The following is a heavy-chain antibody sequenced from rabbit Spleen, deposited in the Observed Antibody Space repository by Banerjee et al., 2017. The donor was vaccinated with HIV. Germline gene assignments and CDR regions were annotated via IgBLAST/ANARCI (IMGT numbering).Heavy chain of an antibody. CDR1: GFSFSSSYF. Sequence: QEQLVESGGDLVKPEGSLTLTCTASGFSFSSSYFMGWVRQAPGKGLEWIACIYFGSSGSPYYASWAKCRFSISKTSSTTVTLQMTSLTAADTAAYFGARHSGSSGWGGDLWGPGTLVTVS. D-gene: IGHD4-1*01. CDR2: IYFGSSGSP. J-gene: IGHJ4*01. V-gene: IGHV1S45*01. CDR3: ARHSGSSGWGGDL.